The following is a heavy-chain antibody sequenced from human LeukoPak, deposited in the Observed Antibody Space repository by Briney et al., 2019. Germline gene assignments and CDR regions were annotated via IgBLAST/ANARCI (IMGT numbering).Heavy chain of an antibody. CDR2: ISSSSSYI. Sequence: GGSLTLSCAASGFTFSSYSMNWVRQAPGKGLEWVSSISSSSSYIYYADSVKGRFTISRDNAKNSLYLQMNSLRAEDTAVYYCARTREGRYCSGGSCYYYYYMDVWGKGTTVTVSS. CDR1: GFTFSSYS. D-gene: IGHD2-15*01. V-gene: IGHV3-21*01. CDR3: ARTREGRYCSGGSCYYYYYMDV. J-gene: IGHJ6*03.